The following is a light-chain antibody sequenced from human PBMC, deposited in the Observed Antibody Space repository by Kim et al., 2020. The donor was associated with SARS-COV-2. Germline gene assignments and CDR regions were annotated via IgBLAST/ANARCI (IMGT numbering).Light chain of an antibody. J-gene: IGLJ2*01. CDR2: QDE. V-gene: IGLV3-1*01. CDR3: KTWANNEVL. Sequence: VFPGKTARINCSGGKVWDKYASWYQLKPGQSPVFIIQQDEKRPSGIPERFSGSNSGNTAPLTISGTQAVDEADYYCKTWANNEVLFGGGTKLIV. CDR1: KVWDKY.